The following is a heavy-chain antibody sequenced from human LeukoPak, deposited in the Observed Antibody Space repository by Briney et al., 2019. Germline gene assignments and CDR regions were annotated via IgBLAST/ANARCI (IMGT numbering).Heavy chain of an antibody. CDR3: AREYEDYDFWSGPFDY. V-gene: IGHV3-7*01. CDR2: IKQDGSEK. CDR1: GFTFSSYW. J-gene: IGHJ4*02. Sequence: GGSLRLSCAASGFTFSSYWMSWVRQAPGKGLEWVANIKQDGSEKYYVDSVKGRFTISRDNAKNSLYLQMNSLRAEDTAVYYCAREYEDYDFWSGPFDYWGQGTLVTVSS. D-gene: IGHD3-3*01.